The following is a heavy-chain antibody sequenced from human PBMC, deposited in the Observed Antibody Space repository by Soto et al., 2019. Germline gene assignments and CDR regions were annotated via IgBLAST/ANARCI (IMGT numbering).Heavy chain of an antibody. J-gene: IGHJ6*02. CDR1: GYTFTSYG. CDR3: ARAPRTSPYYYGMDV. CDR2: ISAYNGNT. V-gene: IGHV1-18*04. Sequence: GASVKVSCKASGYTFTSYGISWVRQAPGQGLEWMGWISAYNGNTNYAQKLQGRVTMTTDTSTSTAYMELRSLRSDDTAVYYCARAPRTSPYYYGMDVWGQGTTVTVSS. D-gene: IGHD2-2*01.